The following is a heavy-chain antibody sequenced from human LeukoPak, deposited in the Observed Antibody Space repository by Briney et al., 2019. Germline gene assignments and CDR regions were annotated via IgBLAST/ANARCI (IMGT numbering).Heavy chain of an antibody. CDR3: AIGRSDAFDI. Sequence: PGGSLRLSCAASGFTFSSYAMQWVRQAPGKGLEYVSAISSNGGSTYYANSVKGRFTISRDNSKNTLYLQMGSLRAEDMAVYYCAIGRSDAFDIWGQGTMVTVSS. V-gene: IGHV3-64*01. CDR2: ISSNGGST. D-gene: IGHD4-17*01. CDR1: GFTFSSYA. J-gene: IGHJ3*02.